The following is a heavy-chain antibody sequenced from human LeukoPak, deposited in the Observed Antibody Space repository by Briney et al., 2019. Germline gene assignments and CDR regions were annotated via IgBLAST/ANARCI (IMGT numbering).Heavy chain of an antibody. CDR1: GYSFTDYW. J-gene: IGHJ3*02. D-gene: IGHD2/OR15-2a*01. V-gene: IGHV5-51*01. CDR3: ARRGTTYYATQDAFDI. Sequence: GESLKISCKGSGYSFTDYWIGWVRQMPGKGLGWMGIIYPGDSDTSYSPSFQGQVTISADKSISTAYLQWSSLTASHTAMYYCARRGTTYYATQDAFDIWSQGTMVTVSS. CDR2: IYPGDSDT.